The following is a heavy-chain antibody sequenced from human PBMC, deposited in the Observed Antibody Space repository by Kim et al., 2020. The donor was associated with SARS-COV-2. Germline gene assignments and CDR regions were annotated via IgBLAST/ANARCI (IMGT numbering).Heavy chain of an antibody. D-gene: IGHD3-10*01. V-gene: IGHV3-74*01. Sequence: GGSLRLSCAASGFSFSTSWMHWVRQAPGKGLVWVSRINTDASSTDYADSVKGRFTISRDNAKNTLYLQMNSLRAEDTAVYYCVRLYYDSGSSKFDYWGQGTLVTVSS. CDR3: VRLYYDSGSSKFDY. CDR1: GFSFSTSW. J-gene: IGHJ4*02. CDR2: INTDASST.